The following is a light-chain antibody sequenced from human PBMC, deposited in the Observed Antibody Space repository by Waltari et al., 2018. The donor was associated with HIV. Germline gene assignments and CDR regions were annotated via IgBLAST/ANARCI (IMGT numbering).Light chain of an antibody. CDR3: MQSLETSIT. CDR2: FNS. CDR1: QSLQHDNGYNY. Sequence: DIVLTQSLLSLSVTPGETTSVSCTPSQSLQHDNGYNYLDWYLQRPGHAPRLLITFNSVRASGVPDRFSASGSGTNFTLQISRVEAEDVGVYYCMQSLETSITFGQGTRLEI. V-gene: IGKV2-28*01. J-gene: IGKJ5*01.